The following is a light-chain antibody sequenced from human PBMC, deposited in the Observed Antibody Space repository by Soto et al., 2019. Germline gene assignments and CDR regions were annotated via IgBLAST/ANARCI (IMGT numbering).Light chain of an antibody. Sequence: SSLAQPASVSGSPGQSITISCHGTSSDVGGYNYVSWYQQHPGKAPKLMIYDVSDRPSGVSTRFSASKSGNTASLTISGLQAEDEADYYCCSYTSSSPPWVFGTGTKVTVL. CDR3: CSYTSSSPPWV. CDR1: SSDVGGYNY. J-gene: IGLJ1*01. CDR2: DVS. V-gene: IGLV2-14*03.